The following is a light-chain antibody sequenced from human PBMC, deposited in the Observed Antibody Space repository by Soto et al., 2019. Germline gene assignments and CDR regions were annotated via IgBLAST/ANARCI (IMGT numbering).Light chain of an antibody. CDR1: QSISSY. CDR3: QQSYSTPPA. Sequence: DIQMTQSPSSLSASVGDRVTITCRASQSISSYLNWYQQKPGKAPKLLIYAASSFKSGVPSKFSGSGSGTDFTLTISSLQPYDFATYYCQQSYSTPPAFGQGTKLEIK. J-gene: IGKJ2*01. CDR2: AAS. V-gene: IGKV1-39*01.